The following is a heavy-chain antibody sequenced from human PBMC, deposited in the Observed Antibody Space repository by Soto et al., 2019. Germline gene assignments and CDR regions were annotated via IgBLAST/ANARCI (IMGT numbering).Heavy chain of an antibody. CDR3: ARGGMVRGVIITNWFDP. J-gene: IGHJ5*02. Sequence: PSETLSLTCAVYGGSFSGYYWSWIRQPPGKGLEWIGEINHSGSTNYNPSLKSRVTISVDTSKNQFSLKLSSVTAADTAVYYCARGGMVRGVIITNWFDPWGQGTLVTVSS. CDR1: GGSFSGYY. CDR2: INHSGST. D-gene: IGHD3-10*01. V-gene: IGHV4-34*01.